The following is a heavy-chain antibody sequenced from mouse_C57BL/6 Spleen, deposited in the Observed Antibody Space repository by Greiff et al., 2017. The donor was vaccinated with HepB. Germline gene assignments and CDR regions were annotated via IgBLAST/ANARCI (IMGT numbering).Heavy chain of an antibody. CDR1: GYAFSSSW. Sequence: QVQLQQSGPELVKPGASVKISCKASGYAFSSSWMNWVKQRPGKGLEWIGRIYPGDGDTNYNGKFKGKATLTADKSSSTAYMQLSSLTSEDSAVYFCARIPSNWDNYAMDYWGQGTSVTVSS. V-gene: IGHV1-82*01. D-gene: IGHD4-1*01. CDR3: ARIPSNWDNYAMDY. CDR2: IYPGDGDT. J-gene: IGHJ4*01.